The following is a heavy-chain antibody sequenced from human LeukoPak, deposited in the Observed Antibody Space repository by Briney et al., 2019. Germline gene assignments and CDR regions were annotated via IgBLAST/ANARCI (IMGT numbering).Heavy chain of an antibody. CDR3: AKVPFSVYYDSTGYYYYFDY. V-gene: IGHV3-23*01. J-gene: IGHJ4*02. CDR2: ISGSGGST. Sequence: TGGSLRLSCAASGVTFSTHAMSWVRQAPGKGLEWVSGISGSGGSTYYADSVKGRFTISRDNSKNTLYLQMDSLRADDTAVYYCAKVPFSVYYDSTGYYYYFDYWGQGTLVTVSS. D-gene: IGHD3-22*01. CDR1: GVTFSTHA.